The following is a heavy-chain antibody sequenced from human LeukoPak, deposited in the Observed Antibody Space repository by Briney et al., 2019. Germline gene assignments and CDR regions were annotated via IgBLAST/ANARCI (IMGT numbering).Heavy chain of an antibody. V-gene: IGHV3-30*02. CDR3: GNDTHHSRAVAAGLDH. CDR2: VRSDGSNE. J-gene: IGHJ4*02. CDR1: RFTFSDYG. Sequence: GGSLRLSCEASRFTFSDYGMHWVRQAPGKGLEWVAFVRSDGSNENYADYVKGRFTISRDNSKTTLYLQMNNLRAEDTAVYYCGNDTHHSRAVAAGLDHWGQGTLVTVSS. D-gene: IGHD6-19*01.